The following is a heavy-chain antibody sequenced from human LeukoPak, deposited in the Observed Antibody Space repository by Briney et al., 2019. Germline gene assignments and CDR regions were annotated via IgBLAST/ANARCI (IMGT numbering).Heavy chain of an antibody. CDR3: ARQQTSYNWNDWGNYYYYYMDV. Sequence: SVKVSCKASGYTFTTYVISWVRQAPGQGLEWMGGIIPVFGTANYAEKFQDRVTITADKSTSTAYMELSSLRSEDTAVYYCARQQTSYNWNDWGNYYYYYMDVWGKGTTVTISS. V-gene: IGHV1-69*06. CDR1: GYTFTTYV. CDR2: IIPVFGTA. J-gene: IGHJ6*03. D-gene: IGHD1-1*01.